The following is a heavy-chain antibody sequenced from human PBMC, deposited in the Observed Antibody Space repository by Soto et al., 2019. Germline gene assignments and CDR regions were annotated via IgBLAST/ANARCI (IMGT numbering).Heavy chain of an antibody. CDR3: ARITYSSGSDD. D-gene: IGHD6-19*01. CDR2: INPSGGST. Sequence: GASVKVSCKASGYTFTTYYIHWVRQAPGQGLEWMGIINPSGGSTSYAQKFQGRVTMTRDSSTSTVYMELSSLRSEDTAIYYCARITYSSGSDDWGQGTLVTVSS. J-gene: IGHJ4*02. CDR1: GYTFTTYY. V-gene: IGHV1-46*01.